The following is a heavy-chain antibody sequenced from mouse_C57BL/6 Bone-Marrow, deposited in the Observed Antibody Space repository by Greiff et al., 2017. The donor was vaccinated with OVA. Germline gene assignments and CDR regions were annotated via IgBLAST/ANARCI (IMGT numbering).Heavy chain of an antibody. CDR2: IYPGSGNT. V-gene: IGHV1-76*01. CDR3: ASPYSNYWYFDV. Sequence: VQLQQSGAELARPGASVKLSCKASGYTFTDYYINWVKQRPGQGLEWIARIYPGSGNTYYNEKFKGKATLTAEKSSSTAYMQLSSLTSEDSAVYFCASPYSNYWYFDVWGTGTTVTVSS. J-gene: IGHJ1*03. CDR1: GYTFTDYY. D-gene: IGHD2-5*01.